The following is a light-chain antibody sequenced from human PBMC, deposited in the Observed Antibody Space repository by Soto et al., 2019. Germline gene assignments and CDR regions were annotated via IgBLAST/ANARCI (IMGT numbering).Light chain of an antibody. J-gene: IGKJ1*01. CDR1: QSISSW. V-gene: IGKV1-5*01. Sequence: EIQMTQSPSTLSASVGDRVTITCRASQSISSWLAWYQQKPGKAPKLLIYDASSLESGVPSRFSGSGSGTEFTLTISSLQPDDFATYYCQQYNSHRTFGQGTKVEIK. CDR2: DAS. CDR3: QQYNSHRT.